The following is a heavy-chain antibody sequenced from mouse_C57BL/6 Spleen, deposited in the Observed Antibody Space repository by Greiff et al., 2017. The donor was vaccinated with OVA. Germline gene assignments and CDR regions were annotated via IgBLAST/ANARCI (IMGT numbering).Heavy chain of an antibody. Sequence: QVQLKQPGAELVMPGASVKLSCKASGYTFTSYWMHWVKQRPGQGLEWIGEIDPSDSYTNYNQKFKGKSTLTVDKSSSTAYMQLSSLTSEDSAVYYCARYYSNYLYYFDYWGQGTTLTVSS. CDR3: ARYYSNYLYYFDY. V-gene: IGHV1-69*01. D-gene: IGHD2-5*01. CDR2: IDPSDSYT. CDR1: GYTFTSYW. J-gene: IGHJ2*01.